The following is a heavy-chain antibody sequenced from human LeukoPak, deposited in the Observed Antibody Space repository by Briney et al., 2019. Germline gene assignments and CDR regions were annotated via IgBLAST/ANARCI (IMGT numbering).Heavy chain of an antibody. CDR3: ARGEMATINDAFDI. CDR1: GGTFTSDA. V-gene: IGHV1-69*13. CDR2: IIPIFGTA. Sequence: VASVKVSCKASGGTFTSDAISWVRQAPGQGLEWMGGIIPIFGTANYAQKFQGRVTITADESTSTAYMELSSLRSEDTAVYYCARGEMATINDAFDIWGQGTMVTVSS. J-gene: IGHJ3*02. D-gene: IGHD5-24*01.